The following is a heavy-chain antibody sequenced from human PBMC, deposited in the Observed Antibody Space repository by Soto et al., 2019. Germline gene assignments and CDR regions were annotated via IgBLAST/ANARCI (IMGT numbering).Heavy chain of an antibody. CDR1: GDSVSSNSAA. CDR3: AGTTSHPRYSTHV. J-gene: IGHJ6*03. Sequence: SQTLSLTCAISGDSVSSNSAAWNWIRLSPSRGLEWLARTYYRSRWYNDYAVSVRSRITVNPDTSKNQFSLQLTSVTPEDTAVYYCAGTTSHPRYSTHVCGTAPTLTVSS. V-gene: IGHV6-1*01. D-gene: IGHD1-7*01. CDR2: TYYRSRWYN.